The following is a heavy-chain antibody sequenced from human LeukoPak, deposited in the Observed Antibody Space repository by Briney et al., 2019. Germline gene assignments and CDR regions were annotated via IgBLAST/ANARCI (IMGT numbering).Heavy chain of an antibody. CDR3: TRRLGAAAGRGMDV. J-gene: IGHJ6*02. CDR1: GYSFSTHW. D-gene: IGHD6-13*01. Sequence: GESLKISCKGFGYSFSTHWIGWVRQMPGKGLEWMGIIYPGDSDTRYSQSSQGQVTISVDKSISTAYLQWSSLKASDTAMYYCTRRLGAAAGRGMDVWGQGTTVTVSS. V-gene: IGHV5-51*01. CDR2: IYPGDSDT.